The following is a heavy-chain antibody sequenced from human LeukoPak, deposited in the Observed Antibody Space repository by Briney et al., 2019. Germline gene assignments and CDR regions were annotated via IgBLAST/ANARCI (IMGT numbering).Heavy chain of an antibody. D-gene: IGHD4/OR15-4a*01. V-gene: IGHV3-30*02. CDR3: AKDHYGGNPRTNYYYYMDV. CDR2: IRYDGSNK. Sequence: GGSLRLSCAASGFTFSIYGMHWVRQAPGKGLEWVAFIRYDGSNKYYADSVKGRFTISRDNSKNTLYLQMSSLRAEDTALYYCAKDHYGGNPRTNYYYYMDVWGKGTTVTVSS. J-gene: IGHJ6*03. CDR1: GFTFSIYG.